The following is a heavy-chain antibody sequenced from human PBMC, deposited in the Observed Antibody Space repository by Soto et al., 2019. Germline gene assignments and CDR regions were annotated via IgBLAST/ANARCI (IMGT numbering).Heavy chain of an antibody. CDR2: INPKSGGT. CDR3: ARGHSTDCSNGVCSFFYNHDMDV. CDR1: GYSFTDYH. Sequence: PSVKVSCKASGYSFTDYHIHWVRQAPGQGXEWLGRINPKSGGTSTAQKFQGWVTMTTDTSISTASMELTRLTSDDTAIYYCARGHSTDCSNGVCSFFYNHDMDVWGQGTTVTVSS. J-gene: IGHJ6*02. V-gene: IGHV1-2*04. D-gene: IGHD2-8*01.